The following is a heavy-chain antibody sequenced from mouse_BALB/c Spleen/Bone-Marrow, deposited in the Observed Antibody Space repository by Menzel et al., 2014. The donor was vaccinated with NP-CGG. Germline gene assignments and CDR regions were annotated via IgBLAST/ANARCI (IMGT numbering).Heavy chain of an antibody. Sequence: QVQLQQSGPGLVAPSQSLSITCTVSEFSLSSYGVHWVRQPPGKGLEWLGAIWAGGSINYNSALMSRLSISKDNSKSQVFLKKKSLQNDDTVMYYCAREGRGNYGSSGYAMDYWGQGTSVTVSS. V-gene: IGHV2-9*02. D-gene: IGHD1-1*01. CDR2: IWAGGSI. CDR3: AREGRGNYGSSGYAMDY. CDR1: EFSLSSYG. J-gene: IGHJ4*01.